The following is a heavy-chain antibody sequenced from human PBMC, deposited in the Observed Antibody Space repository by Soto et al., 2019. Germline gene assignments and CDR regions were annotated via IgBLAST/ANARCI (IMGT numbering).Heavy chain of an antibody. V-gene: IGHV3-9*01. CDR3: AKDAITMVRGVISYYGMDV. J-gene: IGHJ6*02. D-gene: IGHD3-10*01. Sequence: EVPLVESGGGLVQPGRSLRLSCAASGFTFDDYAMHWVRQAHGKSLEGDSGISWNSGSIGYADSVKGRFTISRDNAKNSLYLQMNSLRAEDTALYYCAKDAITMVRGVISYYGMDVWGQGTTVTVSS. CDR1: GFTFDDYA. CDR2: ISWNSGSI.